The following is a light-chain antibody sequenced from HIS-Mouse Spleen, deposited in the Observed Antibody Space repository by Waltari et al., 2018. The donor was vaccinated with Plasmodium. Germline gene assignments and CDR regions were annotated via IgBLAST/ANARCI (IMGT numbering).Light chain of an antibody. CDR3: CSYAGSSYV. J-gene: IGLJ1*01. V-gene: IGLV2-23*01. CDR1: SSDVGSYNL. CDR2: EGS. Sequence: QSALTQPAPVSGSPGQSITISCTGPSSDVGSYNLVSWYQQHPGKAPKLMIYEGSKRPSGVSNRFSGSKSGNTASLTISGLQAEDEADYYCCSYAGSSYVFGTGTKVTVL.